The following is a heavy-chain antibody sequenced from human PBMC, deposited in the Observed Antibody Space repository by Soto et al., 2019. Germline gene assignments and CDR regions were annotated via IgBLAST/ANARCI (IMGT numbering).Heavy chain of an antibody. V-gene: IGHV4-39*01. CDR3: VRHDTGMGAAGTYRYFDD. CDR2: ISYSGST. D-gene: IGHD6-13*01. CDR1: GGSFSSSIYY. J-gene: IGHJ4*02. Sequence: QLQLQQSGPGLVKPSETLSLTCTVSGGSFSSSIYYWGWVRQPPGKGLEWIGSISYSGSTYYKSSLQSRVTISVDTSNNQFSLKLNSVTAADTAVYYCVRHDTGMGAAGTYRYFDDWGQGTLVTVSS.